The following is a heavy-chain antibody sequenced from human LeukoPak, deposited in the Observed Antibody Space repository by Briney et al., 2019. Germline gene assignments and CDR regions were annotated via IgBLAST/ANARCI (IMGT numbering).Heavy chain of an antibody. V-gene: IGHV3-23*01. D-gene: IGHD6-19*01. Sequence: GGSLRLSCAASGFTFSSYAMSWVRQAPGKGLEWVSAISGSGGSTYYADSVKGRFTISRDNSKNTLYLQMNSLRAEDTAAYYCAKASQWLAYYYYYGMDVWGQGTTVTVSS. CDR1: GFTFSSYA. J-gene: IGHJ6*02. CDR2: ISGSGGST. CDR3: AKASQWLAYYYYYGMDV.